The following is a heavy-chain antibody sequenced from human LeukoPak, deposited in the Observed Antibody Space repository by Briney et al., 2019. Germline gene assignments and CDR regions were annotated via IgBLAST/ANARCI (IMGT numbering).Heavy chain of an antibody. Sequence: PGGSLRLSCAASGFSFSTYWMSWVRQAPGKGLEWVANIKKDGSEKYYVDSVKGRFTISRDNAKSSLYLQMNSLTAEDTAVYYCARVGSTCDHWGQGTLVTDSS. CDR2: IKKDGSEK. D-gene: IGHD2-15*01. CDR3: ARVGSTCDH. V-gene: IGHV3-7*05. CDR1: GFSFSTYW. J-gene: IGHJ4*02.